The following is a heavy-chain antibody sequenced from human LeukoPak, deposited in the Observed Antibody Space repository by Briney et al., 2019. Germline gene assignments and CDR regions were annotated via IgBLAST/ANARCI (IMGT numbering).Heavy chain of an antibody. J-gene: IGHJ3*02. CDR1: GGSISSSSYY. V-gene: IGHV4-39*07. CDR3: ARERHGALRAFDI. Sequence: PSETLSLTCTVFGGSISSSSYYWGWIRQPPGKGLEWIGSIYYSGSTYYNPSLKSRVTISVDTSKNQFSLKLSSVTAADTAVYYCARERHGALRAFDIWGQGTMVTVSS. D-gene: IGHD4-17*01. CDR2: IYYSGST.